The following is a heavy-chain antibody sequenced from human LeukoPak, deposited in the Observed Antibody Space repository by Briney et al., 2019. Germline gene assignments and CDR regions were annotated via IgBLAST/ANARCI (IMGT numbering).Heavy chain of an antibody. CDR3: AAGPLSGSYYYYYGMDV. CDR2: IVVGSGNT. V-gene: IGHV1-58*02. CDR1: GFAFTSSA. D-gene: IGHD1-26*01. J-gene: IGHJ6*02. Sequence: ASVKVSCKASGFAFTSSAMQWVRQARGQRLAWIGWIVVGSGNTNYAQKFQERVTITRDMSTSAAYMELSSLRSEDTAVYYCAAGPLSGSYYYYYGMDVWGQGTTVTVSS.